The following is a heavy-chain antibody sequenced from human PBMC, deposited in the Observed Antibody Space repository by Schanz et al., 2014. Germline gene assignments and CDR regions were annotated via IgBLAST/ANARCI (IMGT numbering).Heavy chain of an antibody. V-gene: IGHV4-4*02. J-gene: IGHJ5*02. Sequence: QVQLQESGPGLVKPSGTLSLTCAVSGGSISSSDWWSWVRQPPGKGLEEIGEISNGGRTNYNPSLKNQDTKAVDKPKRQFSLKVTSMTAADTAVYDCARGHHPRGITVAARGFDPWGQGTLVTVSS. CDR2: ISNGGRT. CDR1: GGSISSSDW. D-gene: IGHD6-19*01. CDR3: ARGHHPRGITVAARGFDP.